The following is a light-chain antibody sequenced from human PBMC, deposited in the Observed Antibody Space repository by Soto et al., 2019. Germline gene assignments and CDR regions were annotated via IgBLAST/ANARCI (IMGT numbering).Light chain of an antibody. CDR3: HHYATSSRT. CDR2: DAS. CDR1: QSVSSSY. J-gene: IGKJ1*01. V-gene: IGKV3-20*01. Sequence: EIVLTQSPGTLSLSPGERATLSCRASQSVSSSYLAWYQQKPGQAPRLLIYDASSRATGIPNRFSGSGSGTDFTLSISGLEPEDFAVYYCHHYATSSRTFGQGTKVDI.